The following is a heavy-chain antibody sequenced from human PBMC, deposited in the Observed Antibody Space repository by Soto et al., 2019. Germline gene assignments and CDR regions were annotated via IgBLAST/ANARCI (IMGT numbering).Heavy chain of an antibody. V-gene: IGHV4-59*01. CDR3: ARDNGREQYYDSSGYWYYFDY. D-gene: IGHD3-22*01. J-gene: IGHJ4*02. CDR2: IYYSGST. CDR1: GRSISSYY. Sequence: PSETLSLTCTVSGRSISSYYWSWIRQPPGKGLEWIGYIYYSGSTNYNPSLKSRVTISVDTSKNQFSLKLSSVTAADTAVYYCARDNGREQYYDSSGYWYYFDYWGQGTLVTVSS.